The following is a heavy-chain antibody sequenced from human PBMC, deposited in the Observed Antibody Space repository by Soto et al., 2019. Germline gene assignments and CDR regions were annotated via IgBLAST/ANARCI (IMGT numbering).Heavy chain of an antibody. CDR3: AKVKGNFYADDACDV. Sequence: QVHLVESGGGVVQPGTSLRLSCAASGFTFSSYGMHWVRQAPGKGLEWVSLILYDGSNQYYVDSVKGRFTISRDNSKNTLYLQMNSLRTEDTAGYYCAKVKGNFYADDACDVWGQGTMVTVSS. V-gene: IGHV3-30*18. CDR2: ILYDGSNQ. D-gene: IGHD4-17*01. CDR1: GFTFSSYG. J-gene: IGHJ3*01.